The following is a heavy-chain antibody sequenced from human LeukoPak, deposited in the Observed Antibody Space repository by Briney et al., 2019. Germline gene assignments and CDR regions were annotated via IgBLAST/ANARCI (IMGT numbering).Heavy chain of an antibody. Sequence: GGSLRLSCAASGFTFSSYGMHWVRQAPGKGLEWVAFIRYDGSNKYSADSVKGRFTISRDNSKNTLYLQMNSLRAEDTAVYYCARDLGNLNDYWGQGTLVTVCS. V-gene: IGHV3-30*02. J-gene: IGHJ4*02. D-gene: IGHD4-23*01. CDR3: ARDLGNLNDY. CDR1: GFTFSSYG. CDR2: IRYDGSNK.